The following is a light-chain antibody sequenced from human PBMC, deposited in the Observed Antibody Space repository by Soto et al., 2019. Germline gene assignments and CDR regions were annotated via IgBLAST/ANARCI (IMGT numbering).Light chain of an antibody. CDR3: CSYTSSSTYV. V-gene: IGLV2-14*01. Sequence: QSVLTQPASVSGSPGQSIAISCTGSSGDVGAYNYVSWYQQYSGKAPKLMIYDVGNRPSGVSDRFSGSKSGNTASLTISGLQAEDEADYYCCSYTSSSTYVFGTGTKVTVL. J-gene: IGLJ1*01. CDR2: DVG. CDR1: SGDVGAYNY.